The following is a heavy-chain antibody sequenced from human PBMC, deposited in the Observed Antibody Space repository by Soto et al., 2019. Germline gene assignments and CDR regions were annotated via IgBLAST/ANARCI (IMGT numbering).Heavy chain of an antibody. D-gene: IGHD3-10*01. Sequence: KTXETLSLTCTVSGGSISSYSWSWIRQSAGKGLEWIGRIYNGGNTQYNPSLKSRVTMSADTSKNQFSLRLNSVTAADTAVYYCARDGSDSYGLDVWGQGTTVTVSS. CDR1: GGSISSYS. CDR2: IYNGGNT. J-gene: IGHJ6*02. V-gene: IGHV4-4*07. CDR3: ARDGSDSYGLDV.